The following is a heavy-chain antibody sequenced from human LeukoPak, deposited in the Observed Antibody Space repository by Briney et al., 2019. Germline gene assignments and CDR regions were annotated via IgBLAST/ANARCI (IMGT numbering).Heavy chain of an antibody. D-gene: IGHD1-26*01. V-gene: IGHV3-11*01. CDR3: ASGWEPPGCYF. Sequence: GGSLRLSCAASGFTFSDYYMSWIRPARGKGLEGVSYFSISVITIYSPDSVKRPFTISRDNAKNSLYLQMNSLRAEDTAVYYCASGWEPPGCYFWGQGTLVTVSS. J-gene: IGHJ4*02. CDR2: FSISVITI. CDR1: GFTFSDYY.